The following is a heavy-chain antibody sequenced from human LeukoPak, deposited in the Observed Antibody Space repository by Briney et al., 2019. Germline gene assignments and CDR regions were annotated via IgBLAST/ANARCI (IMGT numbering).Heavy chain of an antibody. J-gene: IGHJ3*02. CDR3: ARDRVLIVVVVAASTGGYAFDI. D-gene: IGHD2-15*01. Sequence: PSETLSLTCTVSGGSISSSSYYWGWIRQPPGKGLEWIGSIYYSGSTYYNPSLKSRVTISVDTSKNQFSLKLSSVTAADTAVYYCARDRVLIVVVVAASTGGYAFDIWGQGTMVTVSS. V-gene: IGHV4-39*07. CDR1: GGSISSSSYY. CDR2: IYYSGST.